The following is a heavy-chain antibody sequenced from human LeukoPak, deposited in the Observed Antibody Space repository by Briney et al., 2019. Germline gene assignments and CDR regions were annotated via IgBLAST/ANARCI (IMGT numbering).Heavy chain of an antibody. CDR2: ISSSGSTI. CDR1: GFPFSRYN. D-gene: IGHD3-22*01. CDR3: ATEGYYYDSGGFSLFDY. Sequence: GSLRLSCAASGFPFSRYNMNWVRPAPGKALEFISHISSSGSTIYYADSEKGRFTISRDNTKNSFYLQMNSLRAEDTAVYYCATEGYYYDSGGFSLFDYWGQGTLVTVSS. J-gene: IGHJ4*02. V-gene: IGHV3-48*01.